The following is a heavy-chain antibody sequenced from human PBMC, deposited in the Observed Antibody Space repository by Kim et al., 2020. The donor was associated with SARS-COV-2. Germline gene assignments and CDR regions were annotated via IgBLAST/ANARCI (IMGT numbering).Heavy chain of an antibody. CDR2: GGST. V-gene: IGHV3-23*01. J-gene: IGHJ3*02. CDR3: AKGTGVRESDAFDI. D-gene: IGHD3-10*01. Sequence: GGSTYYADSVKGRFTISRDNSKNTQYLQMDSLRVEDTAVYYCAKGTGVRESDAFDIWGQGTVVTASS.